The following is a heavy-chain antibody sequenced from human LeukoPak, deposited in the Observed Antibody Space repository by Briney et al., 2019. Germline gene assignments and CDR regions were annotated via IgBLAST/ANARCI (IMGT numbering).Heavy chain of an antibody. Sequence: ESGPGLVKPSGTLSLTCAVSGGSISSGGYSWSWIRQPPGKGLEWIGYIYHSGSTYYNPSLKSRVTISVDRSKNQFSLKLSSVTAADTAVYYCARGQGCYDSSGSLLRGVDAFDIWGQGTMVTVSS. J-gene: IGHJ3*02. CDR2: IYHSGST. D-gene: IGHD3-22*01. CDR1: GGSISSGGYS. CDR3: ARGQGCYDSSGSLLRGVDAFDI. V-gene: IGHV4-30-2*01.